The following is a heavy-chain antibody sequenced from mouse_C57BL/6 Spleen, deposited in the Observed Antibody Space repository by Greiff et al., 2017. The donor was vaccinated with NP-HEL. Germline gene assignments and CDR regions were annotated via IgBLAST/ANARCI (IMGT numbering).Heavy chain of an antibody. CDR3: ASGDDGYYLYYYAMDY. D-gene: IGHD2-3*01. Sequence: EVKLVESGGGLVKPGGSLKLSCAASGFTFSDYGMHWVRQAPEKGLEWVAYISSGRSTIYYADTVKGRFTISRDNAKNTLFLQMTSLRSEDTAMYYCASGDDGYYLYYYAMDYWGQGTSVTVSS. CDR2: ISSGRSTI. CDR1: GFTFSDYG. J-gene: IGHJ4*01. V-gene: IGHV5-17*01.